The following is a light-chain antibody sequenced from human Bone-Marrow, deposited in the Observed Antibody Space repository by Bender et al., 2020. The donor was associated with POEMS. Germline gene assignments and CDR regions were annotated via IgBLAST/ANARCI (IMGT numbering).Light chain of an antibody. CDR2: EVS. CDR3: SSYTSSITVV. CDR1: SSDVGAYNF. Sequence: QSALTQPASVSGSPGQSITISCTGASSDVGAYNFVSWYQQPPGTAPKLMIYEVSYRPSGVPDRFSGSKSGNTASLTISGLQAEDEADYYFSSYTSSITVVFGGGTKLTVL. J-gene: IGLJ2*01. V-gene: IGLV2-18*02.